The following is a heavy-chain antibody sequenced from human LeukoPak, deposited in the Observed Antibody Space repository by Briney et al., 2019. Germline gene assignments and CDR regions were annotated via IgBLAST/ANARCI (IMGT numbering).Heavy chain of an antibody. D-gene: IGHD1-14*01. CDR2: MKGDGSHI. Sequence: GGSLRLSCAASGFTFGNYWMSWVRQAPGGGLQWVASMKGDGSHIYYADSVKGRFTISRDNAKNSLYLQMNSLRAEDTAVYYCARGGRTGWFDPWGQGTLVTVSS. CDR3: ARGGRTGWFDP. CDR1: GFTFGNYW. V-gene: IGHV3-7*01. J-gene: IGHJ5*02.